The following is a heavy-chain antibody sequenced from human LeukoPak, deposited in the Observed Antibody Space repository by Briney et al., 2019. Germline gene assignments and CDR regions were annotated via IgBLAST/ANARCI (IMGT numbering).Heavy chain of an antibody. CDR1: GGSIRSSSYY. CDR2: MYYTGST. D-gene: IGHD3-10*01. V-gene: IGHV4-39*07. Sequence: SETLSLTCSVSGGSIRSSSYYWGWIRQPPGKGLEWIGSMYYTGSTYYNSSLKSRVTISVDTSKNQFSLKLSSVTAADTAVYYCARDDYPSGSYYNVMSDYYGMDVWGQGTTVTVSS. CDR3: ARDDYPSGSYYNVMSDYYGMDV. J-gene: IGHJ6*02.